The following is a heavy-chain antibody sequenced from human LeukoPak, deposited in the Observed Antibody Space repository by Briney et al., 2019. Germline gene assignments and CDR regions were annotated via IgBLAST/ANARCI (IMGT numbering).Heavy chain of an antibody. J-gene: IGHJ4*02. V-gene: IGHV1-69*13. Sequence: ASVKVSCKASGGTFSIYAISWVRQAPGQGLEWMGGIIPIFGTANYAQKFQGRVTITADESTSTAYMELSSLRSEDTAVYYCARGDLTTVTTHFDYWGQGTLVTVSS. CDR2: IIPIFGTA. CDR1: GGTFSIYA. CDR3: ARGDLTTVTTHFDY. D-gene: IGHD4-17*01.